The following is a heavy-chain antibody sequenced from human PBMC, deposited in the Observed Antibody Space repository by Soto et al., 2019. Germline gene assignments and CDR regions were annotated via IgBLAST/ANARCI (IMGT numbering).Heavy chain of an antibody. V-gene: IGHV1-69*01. CDR1: GGTFSSYA. CDR2: IITIFGTA. CDR3: ERGRYNRGSSSVFGL. D-gene: IGHD2-2*01. J-gene: IGHJ3*01. Sequence: QVQLVQSGAEGKKPGSSVKVSCKASGGTFSSYAISWVRQAPGQGLEWMGGIITIFGTANYAQKFQVRVTMPSDESTSTAYVELSSLIADDTAVYSCERGRYNRGSSSVFGLSGQGTMGTVSS.